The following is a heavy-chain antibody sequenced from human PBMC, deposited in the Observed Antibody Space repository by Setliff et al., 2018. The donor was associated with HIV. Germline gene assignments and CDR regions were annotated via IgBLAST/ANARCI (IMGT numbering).Heavy chain of an antibody. J-gene: IGHJ4*02. Sequence: PGGSLRLSCVASGFSFSRYTMMWVRQTPGKGLEWVSSITSNLNYKYADSVKGRFTISRDNTKNTLYLQMNSLRAEDTAVYYCARGYQGGYWGQGTPVTVSS. CDR2: ITSNLNY. V-gene: IGHV3-21*01. CDR1: GFSFSRYT. D-gene: IGHD5-18*01. CDR3: ARGYQGGY.